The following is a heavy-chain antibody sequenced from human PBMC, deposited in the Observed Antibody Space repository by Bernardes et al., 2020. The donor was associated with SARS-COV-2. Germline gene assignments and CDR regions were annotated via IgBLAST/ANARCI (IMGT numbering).Heavy chain of an antibody. CDR1: GFTFSDSY. J-gene: IGHJ4*02. CDR2: IDSSGSIR. Sequence: GWSLRLSCAASGFTFSDSYMSWIRQAPGKGPEWVSYIDSSGSIRHYADSVKGRFTISRDNTKNSLYLQMNSLRAEDTAVYYCARLPWLQLWLQGFYFDFWGRGTLVTVSS. D-gene: IGHD5-18*01. V-gene: IGHV3-11*01. CDR3: ARLPWLQLWLQGFYFDF.